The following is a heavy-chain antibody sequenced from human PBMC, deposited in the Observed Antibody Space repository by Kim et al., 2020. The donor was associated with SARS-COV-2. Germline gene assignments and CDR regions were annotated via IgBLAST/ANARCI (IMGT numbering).Heavy chain of an antibody. V-gene: IGHV4-59*08. J-gene: IGHJ4*02. CDR2: SGST. Sequence: SGSTNYTPSLTSRVTRSVDTSKNQFSLKLSSVTAADTAVYYCARHVGDYWGQGTLVTVSS. CDR3: ARHVGDY.